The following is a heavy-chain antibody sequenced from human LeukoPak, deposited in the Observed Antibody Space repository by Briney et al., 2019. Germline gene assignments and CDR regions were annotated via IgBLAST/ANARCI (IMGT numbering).Heavy chain of an antibody. D-gene: IGHD2-2*02. CDR1: GYTFTNYG. CDR2: INTNTGNP. V-gene: IGHV7-4-1*02. Sequence: ASVKVSCKAFGYTFTNYGISWVRQAPGQGPEWMGWINTNTGNPTYAQGFTGRFVFSLDTSVSTAYLQISSLKAEDTGVYYCARDRRYCSSTSCYKRYYGMDVWGQGTTVTVSS. J-gene: IGHJ6*02. CDR3: ARDRRYCSSTSCYKRYYGMDV.